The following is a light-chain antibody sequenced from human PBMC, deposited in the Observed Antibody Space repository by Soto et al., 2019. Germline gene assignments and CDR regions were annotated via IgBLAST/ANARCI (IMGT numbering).Light chain of an antibody. CDR3: AVWDGSLSAWV. V-gene: IGLV1-47*01. CDR2: RNN. J-gene: IGLJ3*02. Sequence: QAVLTQPPSASGTPGQRVTISCAGSSSNIGRNYVYWYQQLPGPAPKLLIHRNNQRPSGVPDRFSGSKSGTSASLAISGLRSEDEADYYCAVWDGSLSAWVFGGGTKLTVL. CDR1: SSNIGRNY.